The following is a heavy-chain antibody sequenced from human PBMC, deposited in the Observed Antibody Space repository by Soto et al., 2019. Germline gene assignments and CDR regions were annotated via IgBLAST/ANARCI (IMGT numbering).Heavy chain of an antibody. Sequence: SETLSLTCTVSGGSMSAYRWSWIRQPAGKGLEWIGRLNTYGNTHYNPSLKSRVTVSVDTSRNQFFLTLRSVTAADSAVYHCGRESGETWDYEASWGHGTPVTVSS. J-gene: IGHJ5*01. CDR2: LNTYGNT. V-gene: IGHV4-4*07. D-gene: IGHD1-7*01. CDR1: GGSMSAYR. CDR3: GRESGETWDYEAS.